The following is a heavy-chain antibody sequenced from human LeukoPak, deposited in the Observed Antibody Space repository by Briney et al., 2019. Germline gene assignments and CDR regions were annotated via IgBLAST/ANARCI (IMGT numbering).Heavy chain of an antibody. Sequence: GGSLRLSCAASGFTVSSNYMSWVRQAPGEGLEWVSVIGIDVSRRYYADSVKGRFTVSRDNLKDTLYLQMNSLRVDDTALYYCATQSFDFWGQGVLVTVSS. CDR2: IGIDVSRR. J-gene: IGHJ4*02. V-gene: IGHV3-53*01. CDR1: GFTVSSNY. CDR3: ATQSFDF.